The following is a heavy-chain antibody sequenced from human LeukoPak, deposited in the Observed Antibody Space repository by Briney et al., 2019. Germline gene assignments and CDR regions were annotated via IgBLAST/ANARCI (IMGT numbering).Heavy chain of an antibody. Sequence: GGSLRLSCAASGFTFSNYGMHWVCQAPGKGLEWVSYISSSGSTIYYADSVKGRFTISRDNAKNSLYLQMNSLRAEDTAVYYCARGIAAAVFPFDYWGQGTLVTVSS. CDR3: ARGIAAAVFPFDY. J-gene: IGHJ4*02. CDR2: ISSSGSTI. CDR1: GFTFSNYG. V-gene: IGHV3-48*04. D-gene: IGHD6-13*01.